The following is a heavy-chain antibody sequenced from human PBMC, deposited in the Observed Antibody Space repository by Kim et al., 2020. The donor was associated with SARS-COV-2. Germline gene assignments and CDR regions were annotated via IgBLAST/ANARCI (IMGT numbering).Heavy chain of an antibody. D-gene: IGHD3-3*01. CDR2: ISYDGSNK. Sequence: GGSLRLSCAASGFTFSSYAMYWVRQAPGKGLEWVAVISYDGSNKYYVDSVKGRFTISRDNSENTLYLQMNSLRAEDTAVYYCARDGGITIFGVVIPRSYYYGMDVWGQGTTVTVSS. J-gene: IGHJ6*02. CDR3: ARDGGITIFGVVIPRSYYYGMDV. V-gene: IGHV3-30*04. CDR1: GFTFSSYA.